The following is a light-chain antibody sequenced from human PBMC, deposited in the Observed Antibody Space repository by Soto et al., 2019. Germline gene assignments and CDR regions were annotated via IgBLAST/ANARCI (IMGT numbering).Light chain of an antibody. V-gene: IGKV4-1*01. CDR3: QQYYSTPLT. J-gene: IGKJ3*01. CDR1: QSDLYSSNNKNY. CDR2: WAS. Sequence: DIVMTQSPDSLAVSLGERATINCKSSQSDLYSSNNKNYLAWYQQKPGQPPKLLIYWASTRESGVPDRFSGSGSGTDFPLTISSLHAEDVAVYYCQQYYSTPLTFGPGTKVDIK.